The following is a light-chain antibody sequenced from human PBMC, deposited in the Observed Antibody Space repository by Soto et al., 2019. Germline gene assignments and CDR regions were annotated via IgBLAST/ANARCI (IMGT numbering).Light chain of an antibody. V-gene: IGLV2-23*01. J-gene: IGLJ1*01. Sequence: QSALTQPASVSGSPGQSITISCTGTSSDVGSYNLVSWYQQHPGKAPKLMIYEGSKRPSGVSNRFSGSKSGNTASLTISGLQADDEADYYSCSYAPSSAYLFGTGTKLTVL. CDR1: SSDVGSYNL. CDR2: EGS. CDR3: CSYAPSSAYL.